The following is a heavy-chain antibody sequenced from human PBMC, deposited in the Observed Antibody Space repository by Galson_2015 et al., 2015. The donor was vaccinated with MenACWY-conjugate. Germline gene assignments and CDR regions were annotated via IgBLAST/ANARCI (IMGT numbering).Heavy chain of an antibody. CDR1: GFTFNNYG. D-gene: IGHD1-14*01. CDR2: IKADGSFS. V-gene: IGHV3-74*01. CDR3: ASDSNRYFDS. Sequence: SLRLSCAASGFTFNNYGMHWVRQPPGKGLEWISYIKADGSFSNYADSVKGRFTFSTDNAKNMVYLQMDRLGDEDTAVYFCASDSNRYFDSWGQGTLVTVSS. J-gene: IGHJ4*02.